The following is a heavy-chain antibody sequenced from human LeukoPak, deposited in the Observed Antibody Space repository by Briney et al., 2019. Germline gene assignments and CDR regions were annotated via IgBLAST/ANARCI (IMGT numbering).Heavy chain of an antibody. J-gene: IGHJ4*02. CDR3: ARNPYCSSTSCYHFDY. CDR2: INPSGGST. CDR1: GYTFTSYY. D-gene: IGHD2-2*01. Sequence: GASVKVSCKASGYTFTSYYTHWVRQAPGQGLEWMGIINPSGGSTSYAQKFQGRVTMTRDTSTSTVYMELSSLRSEDTAVYYCARNPYCSSTSCYHFDYWGQGTLVTVSS. V-gene: IGHV1-46*01.